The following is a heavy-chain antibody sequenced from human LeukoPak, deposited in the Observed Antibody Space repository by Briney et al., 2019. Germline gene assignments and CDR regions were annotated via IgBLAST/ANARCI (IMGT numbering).Heavy chain of an antibody. D-gene: IGHD6-13*01. V-gene: IGHV1-58*02. J-gene: IGHJ6*03. CDR2: IVVGSGNT. CDR1: GFTFTSSA. CDR3: AATLRYSSSWYGYYMDV. Sequence: GTSVKVSCKASGFTFTSSAMQWVRQARGQRLEWIGWIVVGSGNTNYAQKFQERVTITRDMSTSTAYMELSSLRSEDTAVYYCAATLRYSSSWYGYYMDVWGKGTTVTISS.